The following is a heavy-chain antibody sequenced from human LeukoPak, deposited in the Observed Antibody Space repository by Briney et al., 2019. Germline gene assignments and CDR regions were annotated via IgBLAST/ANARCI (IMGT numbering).Heavy chain of an antibody. CDR3: ARRDSSSWYALFDY. V-gene: IGHV5-51*01. CDR1: GYSFTSNW. CDR2: IYPGDSDT. J-gene: IGHJ4*02. Sequence: TGESLKISCKGSGYSFTSNWIGWVRQMPGKGLEWMGIIYPGDSDTRYSPSFQGQVTISADKSISTAYLQWSSLKASDTAMYYCARRDSSSWYALFDYWGQGTLVTVSS. D-gene: IGHD6-13*01.